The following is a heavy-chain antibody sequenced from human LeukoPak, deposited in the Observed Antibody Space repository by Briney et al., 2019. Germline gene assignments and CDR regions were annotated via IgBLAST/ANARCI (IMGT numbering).Heavy chain of an antibody. CDR2: INPNSGGT. V-gene: IGHV1-2*02. Sequence: SVKVSCKASGYTFTGYYMHWVRQAPGQGLEWMGWINPNSGGTNYAQKFQGRVTMTRDTSISTAYMELSRLRSDDTAVYYCASVYYYDSSGYSPFDYWAREPWSPSPQ. D-gene: IGHD3-22*01. CDR1: GYTFTGYY. CDR3: ASVYYYDSSGYSPFDY. J-gene: IGHJ4*02.